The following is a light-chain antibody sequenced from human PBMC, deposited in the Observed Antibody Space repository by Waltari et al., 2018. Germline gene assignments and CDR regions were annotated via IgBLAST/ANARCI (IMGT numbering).Light chain of an antibody. Sequence: QSALTQPPSASGSPGPSVTISCPGPSSDVGGYNYVSWYQQHPGKAPKLMIYEVSKRPSGVPDRFSGSKSGNTASLTVSGLQAEDEADYYCSSYAGSNNLGVFGGGTKLTVL. CDR1: SSDVGGYNY. CDR2: EVS. V-gene: IGLV2-8*01. J-gene: IGLJ3*02. CDR3: SSYAGSNNLGV.